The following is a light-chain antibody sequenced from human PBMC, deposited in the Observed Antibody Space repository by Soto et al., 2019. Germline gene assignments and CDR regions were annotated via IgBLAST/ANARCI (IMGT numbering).Light chain of an antibody. CDR2: DVN. Sequence: QSALTQPRSVSGSPGQSVTISCTGTSSDVGGYDSVSWYQQHPGKAPKLMIYDVNKWPSGVPDRFSGSKSGNTASLTISGLQADDEADYYCCSYAGRSNSVLGNGTKGT. J-gene: IGLJ1*01. CDR1: SSDVGGYDS. V-gene: IGLV2-11*01. CDR3: CSYAGRSNSV.